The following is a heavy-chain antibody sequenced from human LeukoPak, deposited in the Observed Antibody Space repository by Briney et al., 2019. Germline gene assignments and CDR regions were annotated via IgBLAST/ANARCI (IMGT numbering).Heavy chain of an antibody. J-gene: IGHJ4*02. CDR3: ASQVAARLHY. CDR1: GGTFSSYA. D-gene: IGHD6-6*01. CDR2: IIPIFGTA. V-gene: IGHV1-69*13. Sequence: ASVKVSCKASGGTFSSYAISWVRQAPGQGLEWMGGIIPIFGTANYAQKFQGRVTITADESTSTAYMELSSLRSEGTAVYYCASQVAARLHYWGQGTLVTVSS.